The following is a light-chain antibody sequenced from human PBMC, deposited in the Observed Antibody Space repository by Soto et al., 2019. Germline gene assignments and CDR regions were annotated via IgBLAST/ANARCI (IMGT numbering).Light chain of an antibody. CDR2: DAS. CDR3: QQRSNWPWT. CDR1: QSVSSY. J-gene: IGKJ1*01. Sequence: DIVLTQSPATLSLSPCQRATLSCRASQSVSSYLAWHQQKPGQAPRLLIYDASNRATGIPARFSGSGSGTDFTLTISSLEPEDFAVYYCQQRSNWPWTFGQGTKVDIK. V-gene: IGKV3-11*01.